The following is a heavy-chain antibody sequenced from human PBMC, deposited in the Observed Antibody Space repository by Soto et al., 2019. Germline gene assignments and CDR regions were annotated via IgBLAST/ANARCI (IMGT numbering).Heavy chain of an antibody. CDR2: ISYDGSNK. J-gene: IGHJ4*02. CDR3: AISGSSWYAGYFDY. Sequence: QVQLVESGGGVVQPGRSLRLSCAASGFTFSSYGMHWVRQAPGKGLEWVAVISYDGSNKYYADSVKGRFTISRDNSKNTLYLQMNSLRAEDTAVYYCAISGSSWYAGYFDYWGQGTLVTVSS. D-gene: IGHD6-13*01. CDR1: GFTFSSYG. V-gene: IGHV3-30*03.